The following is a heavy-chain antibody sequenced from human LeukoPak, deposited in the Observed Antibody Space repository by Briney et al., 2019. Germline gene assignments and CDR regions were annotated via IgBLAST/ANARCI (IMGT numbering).Heavy chain of an antibody. Sequence: GGSLKLSCAASGFTFSGSAMHWVRQASGKGLEWVGRIRSKANSYATAYAASVKGRFTISRDDSKNTAYLQMNSLKTEDTAVYYCARETGGSMGFYWGQGTLVTVSS. J-gene: IGHJ4*02. CDR1: GFTFSGSA. D-gene: IGHD1-26*01. V-gene: IGHV3-73*01. CDR3: ARETGGSMGFY. CDR2: IRSKANSYAT.